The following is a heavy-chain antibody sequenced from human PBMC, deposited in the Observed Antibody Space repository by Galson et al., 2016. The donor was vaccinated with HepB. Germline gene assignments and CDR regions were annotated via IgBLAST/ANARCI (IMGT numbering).Heavy chain of an antibody. J-gene: IGHJ3*02. V-gene: IGHV2-5*02. D-gene: IGHD2-21*01. CDR3: AHRVVKVIIALGQGAFDI. Sequence: PALVKPTQTLTLTCTFSGFSLRSSGVGVGWIRQPPGKAPEWLALIYWDDDKRYSPSLKSRLTITTDTSKNQVFLTMTNMDPVDTATYYCAHRVVKVIIALGQGAFDIWGQGTMVTVSS. CDR2: IYWDDDK. CDR1: GFSLRSSGVG.